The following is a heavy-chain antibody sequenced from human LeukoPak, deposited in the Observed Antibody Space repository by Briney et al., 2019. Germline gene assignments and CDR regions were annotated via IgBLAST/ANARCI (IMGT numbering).Heavy chain of an antibody. Sequence: ASETLSLTCAVYGGSFSGYYWSWIRQPPGKGLEWIGEINHSGSTNYNPSLKSRVTISVDTSKNQFSLKLTSVTAADTAVYYCVRELVGAPWRVDYWGPGTLVAVS. D-gene: IGHD1-26*01. CDR2: INHSGST. V-gene: IGHV4-34*01. CDR1: GGSFSGYY. CDR3: VRELVGAPWRVDY. J-gene: IGHJ4*02.